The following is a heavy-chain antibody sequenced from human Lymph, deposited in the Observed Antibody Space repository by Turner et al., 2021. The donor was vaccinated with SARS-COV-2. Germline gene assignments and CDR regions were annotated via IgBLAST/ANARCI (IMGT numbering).Heavy chain of an antibody. D-gene: IGHD5-12*01. J-gene: IGHJ4*02. Sequence: EVQLVASGGCVVQPGGSLRLSCAASGFPFDDYAMHWVRQAPGKGLEWVSLISGDGGSTYYADSVKGRFTISRDDSKNSLYLQINSLRTEDTALYYCAKEGLSGRRLQFVPYFDYWGQGTLVSVSS. V-gene: IGHV3-43*02. CDR3: AKEGLSGRRLQFVPYFDY. CDR1: GFPFDDYA. CDR2: ISGDGGST.